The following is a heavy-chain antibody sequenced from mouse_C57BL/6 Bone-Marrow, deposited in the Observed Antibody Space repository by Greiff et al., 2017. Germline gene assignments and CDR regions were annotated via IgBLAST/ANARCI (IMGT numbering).Heavy chain of an antibody. CDR3: ARHERYYDYEGYFDY. V-gene: IGHV1-62-2*01. J-gene: IGHJ2*01. D-gene: IGHD2-4*01. CDR1: GYIFTEYT. CDR2: FYPGSGSI. Sequence: VQLQRSGAELVKPGASVKLSCKASGYIFTEYTIHWVKQRSGQGLEWIGWFYPGSGSIKYNERFKDKATLTADKSSNTVYMELSRLTSEDSAVYFCARHERYYDYEGYFDYWGQGTTLTVSS.